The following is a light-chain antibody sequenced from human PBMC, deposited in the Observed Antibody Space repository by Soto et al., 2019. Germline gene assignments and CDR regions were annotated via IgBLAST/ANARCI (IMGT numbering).Light chain of an antibody. CDR2: QDS. CDR1: KLGDKY. V-gene: IGLV3-1*01. J-gene: IGLJ1*01. CDR3: QAWDSSTYV. Sequence: SYELTQPPSVSVSPGQTASITCSGDKLGDKYACWYQQKPGQSPVLVIYQDSKRPSGIPERFSGSNSGNTATLTISGTQAMDEADYYCQAWDSSTYVFGTAPQVT.